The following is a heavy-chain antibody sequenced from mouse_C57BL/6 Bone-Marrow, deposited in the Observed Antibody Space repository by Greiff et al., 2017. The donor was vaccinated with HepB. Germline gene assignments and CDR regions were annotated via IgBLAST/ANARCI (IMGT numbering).Heavy chain of an antibody. CDR2: ISNLAYSI. D-gene: IGHD2-10*01. J-gene: IGHJ4*01. V-gene: IGHV5-15*01. CDR1: GFTFSDYG. CDR3: ARRLLSYAMDY. Sequence: EVMLVESGGGLVQPGGSLKLSCAASGFTFSDYGMAWVRQAPRKGPEWVAFISNLAYSIYYADTVTGRFTISRENAKNTLYLEMSSLRSEDTAMYYCARRLLSYAMDYWGQVTSVTVSS.